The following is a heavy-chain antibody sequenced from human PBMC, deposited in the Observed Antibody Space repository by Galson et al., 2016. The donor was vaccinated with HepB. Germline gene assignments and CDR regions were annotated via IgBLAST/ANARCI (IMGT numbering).Heavy chain of an antibody. CDR1: GYSFTNYW. J-gene: IGHJ5*02. D-gene: IGHD3-16*01. V-gene: IGHV5-10-1*01. CDR2: IDPSDSYT. CDR3: ARQRRGLDWFDP. Sequence: QSGAEVKKPGEALKISCKGSGYSFTNYWINWVRQMPGKGLEWMGRIDPSDSYTNYSPSFQGHITISADKSISTAYLQWSSLKASDTALYYCARQRRGLDWFDPWGQGTLVTVSS.